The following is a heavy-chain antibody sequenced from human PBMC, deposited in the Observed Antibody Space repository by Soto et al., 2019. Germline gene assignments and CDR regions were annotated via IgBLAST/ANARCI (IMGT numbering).Heavy chain of an antibody. CDR2: IYSSGST. CDR3: ARFVRSCSGTTCYTRADV. CDR1: GGCVSSDTHY. V-gene: IGHV4-61*01. J-gene: IGHJ6*02. Sequence: XETLSLTCTVSGGCVSSDTHYWSWIRQPPGKRLEGIGFIYSSGSTNYNPSLKSRVTMSVDTSKNQFSLKLRSVIVADTAVYHCARFVRSCSGTTCYTRADVWGQATTVTVSS. D-gene: IGHD2-2*02.